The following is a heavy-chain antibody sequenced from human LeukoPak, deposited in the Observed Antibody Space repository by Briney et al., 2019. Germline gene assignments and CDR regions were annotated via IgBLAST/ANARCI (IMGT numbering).Heavy chain of an antibody. CDR2: INLKSGNT. V-gene: IGHV1-2*02. J-gene: IGHJ4*02. Sequence: ASVKVSCKASGYRFTTYYIRWVRQAPGQGLQWMGCINLKSGNTDFAQKFQGRVAMTSDTSTSTAYLEMRTLTSDDTAVYFCARAGYDYGDSFDYWGQGALVTVSS. D-gene: IGHD4-17*01. CDR1: GYRFTTYY. CDR3: ARAGYDYGDSFDY.